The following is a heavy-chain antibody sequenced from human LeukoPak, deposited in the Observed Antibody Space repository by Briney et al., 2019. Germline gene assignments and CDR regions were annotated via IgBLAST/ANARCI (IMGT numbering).Heavy chain of an antibody. Sequence: ASVKVSCKASGYTFTSYAMNWVRQAPGQGLEWMGWINTDTGSPTYAQGFTGRFAFSLDTSVSTAYLQISSLKAEDTAVYYCARGIPSAGRSTHYYFYYMDVWGKGTTVTVSS. J-gene: IGHJ6*03. V-gene: IGHV7-4-1*02. CDR3: ARGIPSAGRSTHYYFYYMDV. D-gene: IGHD6-13*01. CDR1: GYTFTSYA. CDR2: INTDTGSP.